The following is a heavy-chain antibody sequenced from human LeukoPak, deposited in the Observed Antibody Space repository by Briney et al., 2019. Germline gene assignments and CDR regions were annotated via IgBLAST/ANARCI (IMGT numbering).Heavy chain of an antibody. V-gene: IGHV3-30*18. CDR1: GFTFSSYG. J-gene: IGHJ5*02. Sequence: PGGSLRLSCEASGFTFSSYGMHWVRQAPGKGLEWVAVISYDGSNKYYADSVKGRFTISRDNSKNTLYLQMNSLRAEDTAVYYCAKDSHYDILTGQSNWFDPWGQGTLVTVSS. D-gene: IGHD3-9*01. CDR2: ISYDGSNK. CDR3: AKDSHYDILTGQSNWFDP.